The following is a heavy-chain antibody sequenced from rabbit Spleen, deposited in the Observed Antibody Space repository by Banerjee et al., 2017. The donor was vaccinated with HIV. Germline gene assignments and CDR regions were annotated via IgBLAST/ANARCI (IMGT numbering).Heavy chain of an antibody. D-gene: IGHD4-1*01. Sequence: QSLEESGGDLVKPGASLTLTCTASGFSFSNSYYMCWVRQAPEKGLEWIGCIYTNGGATYYASWAKGRYTISKTSSTTVTLQLNSLTAVDTATYFCARDVYSGGDWMRRFNLWGPGTLVTVS. CDR2: IYTNGGAT. J-gene: IGHJ4*01. CDR3: ARDVYSGGDWMRRFNL. V-gene: IGHV1S40*01. CDR1: GFSFSNSYY.